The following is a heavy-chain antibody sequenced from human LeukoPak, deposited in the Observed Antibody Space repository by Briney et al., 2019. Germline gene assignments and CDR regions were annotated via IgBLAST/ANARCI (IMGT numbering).Heavy chain of an antibody. CDR1: GFTFSSYA. Sequence: GGSLRLSCAASGFTFSSYAMSWVRQAPGKGLEWVSAISGSGGSTYYADSVKGRFTISRDNSKNTLYLQMNSLRGKDTAVYYCAEDLAYYYYDSSGYVPTMDYWGQGTLVTVSS. D-gene: IGHD3-22*01. V-gene: IGHV3-23*01. CDR2: ISGSGGST. J-gene: IGHJ4*02. CDR3: AEDLAYYYYDSSGYVPTMDY.